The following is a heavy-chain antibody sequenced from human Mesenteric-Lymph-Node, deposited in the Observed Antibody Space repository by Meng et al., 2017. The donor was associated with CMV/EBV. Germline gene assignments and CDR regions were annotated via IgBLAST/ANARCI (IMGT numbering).Heavy chain of an antibody. CDR1: GDSISNYY. CDR2: VHYSGTT. CDR3: ARGLRKYCSSTSCSNWFDP. J-gene: IGHJ5*02. D-gene: IGHD2-2*01. Sequence: SETLSLTCTLSGDSISNYYWSWIRQPPGKGLQWIGYVHYSGTTNYNPSLKSRVTISLDTSKNQFSLKLSSVTAADTAVYYCARGLRKYCSSTSCSNWFDPWGQGTLVTVSS. V-gene: IGHV4-59*12.